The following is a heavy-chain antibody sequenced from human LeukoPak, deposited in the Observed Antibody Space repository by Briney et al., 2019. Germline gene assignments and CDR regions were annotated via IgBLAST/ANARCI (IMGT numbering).Heavy chain of an antibody. Sequence: ASVKVSCKASGYTFTGYYMHWVRQAPGQGLEWMGWINPNSGGTNYAQKFQGWVTMTRDTSISTAHMELSRLRSDDTAVYYCARDSDDFWSGYSFDYWGQGTLVTVSS. V-gene: IGHV1-2*04. CDR2: INPNSGGT. D-gene: IGHD3-3*01. CDR1: GYTFTGYY. CDR3: ARDSDDFWSGYSFDY. J-gene: IGHJ4*02.